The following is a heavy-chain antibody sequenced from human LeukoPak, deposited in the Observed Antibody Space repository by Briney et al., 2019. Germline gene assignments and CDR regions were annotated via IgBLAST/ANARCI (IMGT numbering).Heavy chain of an antibody. CDR2: INPSDGGT. CDR3: ARSEVATANGAFDI. J-gene: IGHJ3*02. D-gene: IGHD5-18*01. CDR1: GYTFTSYY. Sequence: ASVKVSCKASGYTFTSYYMHWVRQAPGQGLEWLGIINPSDGGTSYAQKFQGRVTMTRDTSTSTVYMELSSLRSKDTAVYYCARSEVATANGAFDIWGQGTMVTVSS. V-gene: IGHV1-46*01.